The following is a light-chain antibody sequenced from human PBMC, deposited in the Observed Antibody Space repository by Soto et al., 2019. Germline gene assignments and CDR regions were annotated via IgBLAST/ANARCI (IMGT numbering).Light chain of an antibody. CDR3: TSYAGTYSFFYV. J-gene: IGLJ1*01. CDR2: ENN. V-gene: IGLV1-44*01. Sequence: QSVLTQPPSASGTPGQRVTISCSGSSSNIGSNTVNWYQQLPGTAPKLLIYENNKRPSGVPDRFSGSKSGNTASLTVSGLQAEDEADYYCTSYAGTYSFFYVFGTGTKVTVL. CDR1: SSNIGSNT.